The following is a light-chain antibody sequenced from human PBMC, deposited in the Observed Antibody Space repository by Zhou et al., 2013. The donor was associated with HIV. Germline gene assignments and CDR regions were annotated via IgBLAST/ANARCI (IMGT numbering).Light chain of an antibody. CDR2: GAS. CDR3: QQSGSTALT. CDR1: QTLDTN. Sequence: IVMTQSPATLSLAPGETATLSCRASQTLDTNLAWYQQRPGQAPRLLIFGASTRATGIPARFSGSGSGTDFTLTISDLQSEDFAVYYCQQSGSTALTFGGGTKVEIK. V-gene: IGKV3-15*01. J-gene: IGKJ4*01.